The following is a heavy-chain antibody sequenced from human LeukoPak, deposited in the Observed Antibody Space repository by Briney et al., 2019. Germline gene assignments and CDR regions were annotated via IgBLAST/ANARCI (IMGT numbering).Heavy chain of an antibody. D-gene: IGHD6-13*01. J-gene: IGHJ6*04. CDR2: INHSGST. CDR3: ARDYSSSWTGPADV. CDR1: GGSFSGYY. Sequence: SETLSLTRAVYGGSFSGYYWSWIRQPPGKGLEWIGEINHSGSTNYNPSLKSRVTISVDTSKNQFSLKLSSVTAADTAVYYCARDYSSSWTGPADVWGKGTTVTVSS. V-gene: IGHV4-34*01.